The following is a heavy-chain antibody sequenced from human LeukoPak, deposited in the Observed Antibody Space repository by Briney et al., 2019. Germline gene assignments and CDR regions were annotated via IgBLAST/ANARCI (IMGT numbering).Heavy chain of an antibody. CDR3: AKAASSSWPSYYYGMDV. CDR1: EFSFSRFS. V-gene: IGHV3-48*01. CDR2: ISTSSSTI. Sequence: GGSLRLSCAAPEFSFSRFSMNWVRQAPGKGLEWISYISTSSSTIYYADSVKGRFTISKGNSKNTVYLQMSSLRVDDTAVYYCAKAASSSWPSYYYGMDVWGQGTTVTVSS. J-gene: IGHJ6*02. D-gene: IGHD6-13*01.